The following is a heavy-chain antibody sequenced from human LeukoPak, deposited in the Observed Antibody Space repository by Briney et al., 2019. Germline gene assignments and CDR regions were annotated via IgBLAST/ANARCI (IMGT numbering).Heavy chain of an antibody. CDR2: IWYDGSNK. D-gene: IGHD1-26*01. Sequence: PGGSLRLSCAASGFTFSSYGMHWVRQAPGKGQERVAVIWYDGSNKYYADSVKGRFTISRDNSKNTLYLQMNSLRAEDTAVYYCATLVGAPLADYWGQGTLVTVSS. CDR3: ATLVGAPLADY. J-gene: IGHJ4*02. V-gene: IGHV3-33*01. CDR1: GFTFSSYG.